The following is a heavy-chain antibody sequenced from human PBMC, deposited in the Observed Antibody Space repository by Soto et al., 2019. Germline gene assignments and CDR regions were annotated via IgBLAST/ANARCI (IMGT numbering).Heavy chain of an antibody. Sequence: QIALKESGPTLVKPSQTLTLTCTFSGFSFSTTGAGVGWIRQPPGKALEWLALIFWNDAKRYSPSLRSRLTIIKDPSKNQVVLTVTNVDPVDTATYYCAYRRGGSSSGGNFDYWGQGTPVTVYS. D-gene: IGHD2-15*01. CDR1: GFSFSTTGAG. CDR3: AYRRGGSSSGGNFDY. J-gene: IGHJ4*02. CDR2: IFWNDAK. V-gene: IGHV2-5*01.